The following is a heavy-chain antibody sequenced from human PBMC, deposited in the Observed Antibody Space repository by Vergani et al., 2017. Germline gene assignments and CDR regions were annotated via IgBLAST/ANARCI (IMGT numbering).Heavy chain of an antibody. CDR1: GGSFSGYY. V-gene: IGHV4-34*01. Sequence: QVQLQQWGAGLLKPSETLSLTCAVYGGSFSGYYWGFIRQPPGKGVEWFGSISSSGSPYYKPTLKSRLAFSVDTSKNLFSLRLKSVTATDTGMYYCARPVGPSAIADGYHVWGQGTMVTVS. D-gene: IGHD3-10*01. CDR2: ISSSGSP. J-gene: IGHJ3*01. CDR3: ARPVGPSAIADGYHV.